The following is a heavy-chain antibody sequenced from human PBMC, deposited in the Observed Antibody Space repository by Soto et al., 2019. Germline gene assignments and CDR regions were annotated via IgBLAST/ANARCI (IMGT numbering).Heavy chain of an antibody. V-gene: IGHV4-59*01. D-gene: IGHD2-21*02. J-gene: IGHJ5*02. Sequence: SETLSLTCIVSGDSMSGYYWTWIRRPPGKGLEWIGYIYYSGSTNYNPSLKSRVTISVDTSKNQFSLKLSSVTAADTAVYYCARAGGTVVTPDWFDPWGQGTLVTVSS. CDR2: IYYSGST. CDR3: ARAGGTVVTPDWFDP. CDR1: GDSMSGYY.